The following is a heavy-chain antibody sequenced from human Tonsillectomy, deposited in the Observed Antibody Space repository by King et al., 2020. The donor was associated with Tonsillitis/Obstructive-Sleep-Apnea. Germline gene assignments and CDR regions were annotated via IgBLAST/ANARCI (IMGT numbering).Heavy chain of an antibody. Sequence: VQLVESGGVVVQPGGSLRLSCAASGFTFDDYTMHWVRQAPGEGLEWVSLISWDGGSTYYADSVKGRFTISRDNSKNSLYLQMNSLRTEDTALYCAKGGRDFWSGYYYDYFDYWGQGTLVTVSS. J-gene: IGHJ4*02. CDR3: AKGGRDFWSGYYYDYFDY. D-gene: IGHD3-3*01. V-gene: IGHV3-43*01. CDR2: ISWDGGST. CDR1: GFTFDDYT.